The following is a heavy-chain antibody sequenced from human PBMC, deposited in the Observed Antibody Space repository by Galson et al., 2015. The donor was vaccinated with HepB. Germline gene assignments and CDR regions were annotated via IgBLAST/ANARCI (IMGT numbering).Heavy chain of an antibody. Sequence: SLRLSCAASGFTFSSYGMHWVRQAPGKGLEWVAVISYDGSNKYYADSVKGRFTISRDNSKNTLYLQMNSLRAEDTAVYYCAKDRSSILLFDPWGQGTLVTVSS. V-gene: IGHV3-30*18. CDR3: AKDRSSILLFDP. D-gene: IGHD2-15*01. J-gene: IGHJ5*02. CDR1: GFTFSSYG. CDR2: ISYDGSNK.